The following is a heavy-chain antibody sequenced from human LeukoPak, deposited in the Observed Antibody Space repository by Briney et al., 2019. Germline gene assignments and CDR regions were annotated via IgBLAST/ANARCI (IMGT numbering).Heavy chain of an antibody. CDR2: IIPILGIA. V-gene: IGHV1-69*04. CDR3: AVGDGYNLSPFDY. D-gene: IGHD5-12*01. Sequence: GASVKVSCKASGGTFSSYAISWVRQAPGQGLEWMGRIIPILGIANYAQKFQGRVTITADKSTSTAYMELSSLRSEDTAVYYCAVGDGYNLSPFDYWGQGTLVTVSS. CDR1: GGTFSSYA. J-gene: IGHJ4*02.